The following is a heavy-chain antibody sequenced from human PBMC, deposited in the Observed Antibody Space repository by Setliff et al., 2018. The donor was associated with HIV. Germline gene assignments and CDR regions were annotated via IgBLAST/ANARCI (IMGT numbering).Heavy chain of an antibody. CDR2: IYSGGST. J-gene: IGHJ4*02. CDR3: ARTSYYYNFLSGGPDYFDY. V-gene: IGHV3-53*01. D-gene: IGHD3-3*01. CDR1: GFTVSSDY. Sequence: GGSLRLSCAASGFTVSSDYMSWVRQAPGKGLEWVSVIYSGGSTYYADSIKGRFTISRDNSKNTLYLQMNSLRAEDTAVYYCARTSYYYNFLSGGPDYFDYWGQGTLVTVSS.